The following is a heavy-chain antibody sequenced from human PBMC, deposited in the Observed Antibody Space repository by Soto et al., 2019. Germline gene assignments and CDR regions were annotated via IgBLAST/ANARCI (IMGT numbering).Heavy chain of an antibody. D-gene: IGHD6-6*01. Sequence: QVQLVQSGAEVKKPGASVKVSCKASGYTFTSYAMHWVRQAPGQRLEWMGWINAGNGNTKYSQKFQGRVTITRDTSASTAYKELSSLRSEDTAVYYCARDRGVYSSSSIFGYWGQGTLVTVSS. CDR2: INAGNGNT. J-gene: IGHJ4*02. V-gene: IGHV1-3*01. CDR1: GYTFTSYA. CDR3: ARDRGVYSSSSIFGY.